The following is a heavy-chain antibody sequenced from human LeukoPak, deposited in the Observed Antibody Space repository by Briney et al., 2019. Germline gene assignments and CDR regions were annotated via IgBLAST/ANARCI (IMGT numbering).Heavy chain of an antibody. V-gene: IGHV3-30*02. Sequence: GGSLRLSCAASGFTFSSYGMHWVRQAPGKGLEWVAFIRYDGSNKYYADSVKGRFTISRDNSKNTLYLQMNSLRAEDTAVYYCARVIWGGSYSFDYWGQGTLVTVSS. CDR2: IRYDGSNK. J-gene: IGHJ4*02. D-gene: IGHD1-26*01. CDR1: GFTFSSYG. CDR3: ARVIWGGSYSFDY.